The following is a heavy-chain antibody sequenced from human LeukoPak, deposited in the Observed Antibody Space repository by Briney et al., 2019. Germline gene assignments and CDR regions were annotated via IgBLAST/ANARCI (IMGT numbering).Heavy chain of an antibody. D-gene: IGHD6-19*01. CDR3: ARDLGYSSGWYFAFDP. J-gene: IGHJ5*02. Sequence: PSETLSLTCTVSGYSISSGYYWGWIRQPPGKGLEWIGSIHHSGSTYYNPSLKSRVTISVDTSKNQFSLKLSSVTAADTAVYYCARDLGYSSGWYFAFDPWGQGTLVTVSS. CDR1: GYSISSGYY. CDR2: IHHSGST. V-gene: IGHV4-38-2*02.